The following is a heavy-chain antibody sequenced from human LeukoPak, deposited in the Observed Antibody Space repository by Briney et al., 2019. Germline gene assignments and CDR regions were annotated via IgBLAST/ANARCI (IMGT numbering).Heavy chain of an antibody. J-gene: IGHJ4*02. Sequence: GRSLRLSCAASGFTFSSYGMHWVRQAPGKGLEWVAVISYDGSNKYYADSVKGRFTISRDNFKNTLYLQMNSLRAEDTAVYYCAKGVSTTVTAGFDYWGQGTLVTVSS. CDR1: GFTFSSYG. D-gene: IGHD4-17*01. CDR3: AKGVSTTVTAGFDY. V-gene: IGHV3-30*18. CDR2: ISYDGSNK.